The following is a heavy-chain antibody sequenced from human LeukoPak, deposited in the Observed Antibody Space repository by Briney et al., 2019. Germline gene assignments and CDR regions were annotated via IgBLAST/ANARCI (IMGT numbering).Heavy chain of an antibody. CDR2: ISWNGSNI. Sequence: GGSLRLSCAASGFTFDNYGMHWVRQAPGKGLEWVSGISWNGSNIGYADSVKGRFTISRDNAKNSLYLQMNCMRAEDTALYYCAKDRVMSFGVVPGGVAYGMDVWGQGTKVSVSS. V-gene: IGHV3-9*01. D-gene: IGHD3-3*01. CDR1: GFTFDNYG. CDR3: AKDRVMSFGVVPGGVAYGMDV. J-gene: IGHJ6*02.